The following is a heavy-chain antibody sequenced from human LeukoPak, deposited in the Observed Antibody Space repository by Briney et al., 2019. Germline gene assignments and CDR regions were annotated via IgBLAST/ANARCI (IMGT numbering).Heavy chain of an antibody. V-gene: IGHV1-3*01. Sequence: ASVKVSCKASGYTFTSYAMHWVRQAPGQRLEWMGWINAGNGNTKYSQKFQGRVTMTEDTSTDTAYMELSSLRSEDTAVYYCATFILSYYDFWSGFDYWGQGTLVTVSS. CDR1: GYTFTSYA. J-gene: IGHJ4*02. CDR3: ATFILSYYDFWSGFDY. D-gene: IGHD3-3*01. CDR2: INAGNGNT.